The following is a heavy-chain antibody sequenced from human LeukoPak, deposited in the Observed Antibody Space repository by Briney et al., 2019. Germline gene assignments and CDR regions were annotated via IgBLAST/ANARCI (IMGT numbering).Heavy chain of an antibody. CDR2: IYYSGST. CDR3: ARGGPPTVTRFDY. V-gene: IGHV4-61*08. D-gene: IGHD4-17*01. J-gene: IGHJ4*02. CDR1: GGSISSGGYY. Sequence: PSETLSLTCTVSGGSISSGGYYWSWIRQSPGKGLEWIGYIYYSGSTNYNPSLKSRVTMSVDTSKNQFSLKLNSVTAADTAVYYCARGGPPTVTRFDYWGQGALVTVSS.